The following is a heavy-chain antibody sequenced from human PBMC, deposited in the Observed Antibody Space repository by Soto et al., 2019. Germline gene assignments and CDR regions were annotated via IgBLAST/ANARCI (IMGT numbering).Heavy chain of an antibody. CDR2: VYPGDSDT. CDR1: GYSFTSYW. V-gene: IGHV5-51*01. CDR3: ASRSSSSSGYYYSYYMDV. J-gene: IGHJ6*03. D-gene: IGHD6-6*01. Sequence: GESLKISCKGSGYSFTSYWIGWVRQMPGKGLEWMGIVYPGDSDTRYSPSFQGQVTISADKSISTAYLQWSSLKASDTAMYYCASRSSSSSGYYYSYYMDVWGKETTVTVSS.